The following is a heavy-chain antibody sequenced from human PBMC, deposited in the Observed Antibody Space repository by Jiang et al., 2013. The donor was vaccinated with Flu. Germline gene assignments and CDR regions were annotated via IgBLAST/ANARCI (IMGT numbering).Heavy chain of an antibody. CDR2: IYYTGST. CDR1: GGSISSSDFY. D-gene: IGHD1-1*01. Sequence: GPGLVKPSETLSLTCTVSGGSISSSDFYWGWIRQPPGKGLEWIGDIYYTGSTYYNPSLESRVTISVDTSKNQFSLKLRSATAADTAVYYCARRGGTWFLDSWGRGTLVTVSS. CDR3: ARRGGTWFLDS. J-gene: IGHJ4*02. V-gene: IGHV4-39*07.